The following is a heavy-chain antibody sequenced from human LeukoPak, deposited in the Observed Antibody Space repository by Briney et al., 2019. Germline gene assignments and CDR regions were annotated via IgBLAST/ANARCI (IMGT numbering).Heavy chain of an antibody. CDR1: GFTFSSLA. CDR2: IRSNGDTT. V-gene: IGHV3-23*01. D-gene: IGHD1-1*01. CDR3: AIGQELDDGVFDS. J-gene: IGHJ4*02. Sequence: PGGSLRLSCTASGFTFSSLAMTWVRQAPGKGLEWVSTIRSNGDTTYNADSVKGRFTISRENSKNTLYLELNSLRVEDTATFYCAIGQELDDGVFDSWGQGTMVTVSS.